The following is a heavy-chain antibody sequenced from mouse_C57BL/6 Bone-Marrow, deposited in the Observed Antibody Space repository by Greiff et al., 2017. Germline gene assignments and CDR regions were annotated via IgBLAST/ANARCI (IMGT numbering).Heavy chain of an antibody. J-gene: IGHJ2*01. D-gene: IGHD1-1*01. Sequence: EVNVVESEGGLVQPGSSMKLSCTASGFTFSDYYMAWVRQVPEKGLEWVANINYDGSSTYYLDSLKSRFLISRDNAKNILYLQMSSLKSEDTATYYCARDYYYFDYWGQGTTLTVSS. CDR1: GFTFSDYY. V-gene: IGHV5-16*01. CDR3: ARDYYYFDY. CDR2: INYDGSST.